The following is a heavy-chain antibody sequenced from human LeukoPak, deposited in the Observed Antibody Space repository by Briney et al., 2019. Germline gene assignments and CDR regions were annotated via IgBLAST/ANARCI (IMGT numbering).Heavy chain of an antibody. CDR2: IYSGGST. V-gene: IGHV3-66*01. CDR3: ARYYSGSSGRWFDP. Sequence: AGGSLILSCAVSGFTVSSNYMSWVRQAPGKGLECVSIIYSGGSTYYADSVKGRFTVSRDNSKNTLWLQMNSLRVEDTAVYYCARYYSGSSGRWFDPWGQGTLVTVSS. J-gene: IGHJ5*02. D-gene: IGHD1-26*01. CDR1: GFTVSSNY.